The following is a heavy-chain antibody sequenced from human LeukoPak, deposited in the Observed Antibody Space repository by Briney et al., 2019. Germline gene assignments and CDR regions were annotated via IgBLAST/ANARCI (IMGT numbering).Heavy chain of an antibody. V-gene: IGHV1-3*01. D-gene: IGHD5-24*01. J-gene: IGHJ4*02. CDR3: ARVGARWLPLVPYY. Sequence: ASVKVSCTAFRYTLTSYVLHAVRQAPGQKREWMGWINAGNGNTKYSQKFQGRVTLTRDTTPSTAYMELSRLRAEDTAVYFCARVGARWLPLVPYYCGEGALVSVSS. CDR1: RYTLTSYV. CDR2: INAGNGNT.